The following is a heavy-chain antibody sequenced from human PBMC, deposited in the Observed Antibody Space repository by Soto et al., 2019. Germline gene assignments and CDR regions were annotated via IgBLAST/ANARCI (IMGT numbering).Heavy chain of an antibody. Sequence: GGSLRLSCAASGFTFDDYTMHWVRQAPGKGLEWVSLISWDGGSTYYADSVKGRFTISRDNSKNSLYLQVNSLRTEDTALYYCAKDRKAALNYYYYYGMDVWGQGTTVTVSS. CDR3: AKDRKAALNYYYYYGMDV. CDR1: GFTFDDYT. CDR2: ISWDGGST. D-gene: IGHD6-13*01. J-gene: IGHJ6*02. V-gene: IGHV3-43*01.